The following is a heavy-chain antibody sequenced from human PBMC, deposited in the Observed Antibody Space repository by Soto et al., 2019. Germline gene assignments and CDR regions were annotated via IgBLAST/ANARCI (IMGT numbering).Heavy chain of an antibody. CDR3: AKDGSHNFDY. J-gene: IGHJ4*02. Sequence: QVQLVESGGGVVQPGRSLRLSCAASGFTFSHYAMHWVRQAPGKGLEWVALMSYDGSNEYYADSVKGRFTISRDNSKNPLYLQMNSLGAEDTAVYYCAKDGSHNFDYWGQGTLVTVSS. V-gene: IGHV3-30*18. D-gene: IGHD1-26*01. CDR2: MSYDGSNE. CDR1: GFTFSHYA.